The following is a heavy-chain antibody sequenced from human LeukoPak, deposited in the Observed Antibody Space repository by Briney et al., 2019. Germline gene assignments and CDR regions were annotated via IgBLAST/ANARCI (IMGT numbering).Heavy chain of an antibody. D-gene: IGHD5-24*01. CDR1: GYSFTGYY. J-gene: IGHJ6*03. CDR3: ARDEMATTIYYYYMDV. Sequence: GASVTVSFKASGYSFTGYYMHWVRQAPGQGLEWMGWINPNSGDTKYAQKFQGRVTMTRDTSISTAYMELTRLRSDDTAVYYCARDEMATTIYYYYMDVWGKGTTVTVSS. V-gene: IGHV1-2*02. CDR2: INPNSGDT.